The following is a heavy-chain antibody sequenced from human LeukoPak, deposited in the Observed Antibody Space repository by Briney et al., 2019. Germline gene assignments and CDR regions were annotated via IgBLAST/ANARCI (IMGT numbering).Heavy chain of an antibody. D-gene: IGHD3-10*01. Sequence: GGSLRLSCAASGFTFTSYAMSWVRQAPKKGLEWVSVISASGGSTNYADSVKGRFTISRDNSKNTLYLQMNSLRAEDTAVYYCAKDQKRVLWFGGKPYYMDVWGKGTTVTISS. CDR2: ISASGGST. J-gene: IGHJ6*03. CDR1: GFTFTSYA. V-gene: IGHV3-23*01. CDR3: AKDQKRVLWFGGKPYYMDV.